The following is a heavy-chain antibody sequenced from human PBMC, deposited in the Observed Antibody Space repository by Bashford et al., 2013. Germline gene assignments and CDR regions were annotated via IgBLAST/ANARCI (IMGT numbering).Heavy chain of an antibody. CDR1: GGSISSNY. J-gene: IGHJ4*02. D-gene: IGHD1-1*01. CDR3: ARAGDYWHALEY. V-gene: IGHV4-59*12. Sequence: SETLSLTCTVSGGSISSNYWSWIRQPPGKGLEWIGSIYYSGSTYYNPSLKSRVTISVDTSKNQFSLKLSSVTAADTALYYCARAGDYWHALEYWGQGTLVTVSS. CDR2: IYYSGST.